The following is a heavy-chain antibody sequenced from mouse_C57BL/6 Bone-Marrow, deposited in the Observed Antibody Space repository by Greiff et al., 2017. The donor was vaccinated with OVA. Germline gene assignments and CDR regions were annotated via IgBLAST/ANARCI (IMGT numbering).Heavy chain of an antibody. CDR1: GYTFTDYN. J-gene: IGHJ3*01. CDR2: INPNNGGT. Sequence: VQLQQSGPELVKPGASVKMSCKASGYTFTDYNMHWVKQSHGKSLEWIGYINPNNGGTSYNQKFKGKATLTVNKSSSTAYMELRSLTSEDSAVYYCARRALRLAWFAYWGQGTLVTVSA. D-gene: IGHD3-3*01. CDR3: ARRALRLAWFAY. V-gene: IGHV1-22*01.